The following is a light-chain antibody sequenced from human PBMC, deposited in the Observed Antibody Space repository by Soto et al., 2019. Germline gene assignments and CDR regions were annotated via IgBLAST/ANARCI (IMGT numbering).Light chain of an antibody. CDR2: DAS. J-gene: IGKJ1*01. Sequence: MVLRQSPATLSLSPGDRATLLCRASQSINNNLAWYQQKPGQAPRLLISDASIRATGIPARFSGSGSGTDFTLTINSLEPEDFAVYYCQQRGNWPPTFGQGTTVEIK. V-gene: IGKV3-11*01. CDR3: QQRGNWPPT. CDR1: QSINNN.